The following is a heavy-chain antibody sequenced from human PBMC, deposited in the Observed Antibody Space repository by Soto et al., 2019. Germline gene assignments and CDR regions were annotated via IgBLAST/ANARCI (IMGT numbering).Heavy chain of an antibody. CDR1: GYIFTSYW. CDR3: ARLALGTPADY. D-gene: IGHD2-8*02. Sequence: PVESLKISCKGSGYIFTSYWIRWCLQMPGKGLEWMGRIDPSDSYTNYSPSFQGHVTISADKSISTAYLQWSSLKASDTAMYYCARLALGTPADYWGQGTLVTVSS. CDR2: IDPSDSYT. V-gene: IGHV5-10-1*01. J-gene: IGHJ4*02.